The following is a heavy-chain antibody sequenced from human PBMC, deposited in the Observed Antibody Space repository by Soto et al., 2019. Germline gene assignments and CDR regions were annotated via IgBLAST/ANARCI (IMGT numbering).Heavy chain of an antibody. Sequence: ASVKVSCKASGYSFTNYEITWVRQAPGQGFEWMGWISAYNGNTKYAQKLQGRVTMTTDASTSTAYLELRSLTSDDTAVYYCVRSSRVDSPVFANTNYYYDTGIWCKVTKVT. CDR3: VRSSRVDSPVFANTNYYYDTGI. CDR1: GYSFTNYE. V-gene: IGHV1-18*01. CDR2: ISAYNGNT. D-gene: IGHD2-21*01. J-gene: IGHJ6*03.